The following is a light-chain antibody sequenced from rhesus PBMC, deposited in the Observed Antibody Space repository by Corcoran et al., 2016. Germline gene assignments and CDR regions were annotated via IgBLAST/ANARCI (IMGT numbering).Light chain of an antibody. V-gene: IGLV5-69*01. J-gene: IGLJ1*01. CDR3: AIWHSDTSI. Sequence: ASPGASARLSCTLADGINVGSYSIFWYQQKPGSPPRYLLYYYSDSTKGQASGVPSRFSGSKDASANAGLLLISGLLSEDEADYYCAIWHSDTSIFGAGTRLTV. CDR2: YYSDSTK. CDR1: DGINVGSYS.